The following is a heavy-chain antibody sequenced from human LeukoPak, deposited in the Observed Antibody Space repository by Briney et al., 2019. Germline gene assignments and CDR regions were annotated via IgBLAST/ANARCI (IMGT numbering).Heavy chain of an antibody. Sequence: GGSLRLSWAAAGFTFSIYGMNWVRQAPDKGQGWVEYIRHDGDTKYYVDSVKGRFSISRDNSKNTLYLQMNGLRTEDTAVYYCAKKSPGTTSPYDSWGQGTLVTVSS. D-gene: IGHD1-14*01. V-gene: IGHV3-30*02. J-gene: IGHJ4*02. CDR1: GFTFSIYG. CDR2: IRHDGDTK. CDR3: AKKSPGTTSPYDS.